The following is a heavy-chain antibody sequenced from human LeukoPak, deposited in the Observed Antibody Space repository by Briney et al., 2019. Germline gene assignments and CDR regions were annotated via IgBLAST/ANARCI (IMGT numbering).Heavy chain of an antibody. CDR3: ARLPKRGDCSSTSCYLIDY. D-gene: IGHD2-2*01. Sequence: PGGSLRLSCAASGFTFSSNSMNWVRQAPGKGLEWVSSISSSSSYIYYADSVKGRFTISRDNAKNSLYLQMNSLRAEDTAVYYCARLPKRGDCSSTSCYLIDYWGQGTLVTVSS. CDR1: GFTFSSNS. V-gene: IGHV3-21*01. CDR2: ISSSSSYI. J-gene: IGHJ4*02.